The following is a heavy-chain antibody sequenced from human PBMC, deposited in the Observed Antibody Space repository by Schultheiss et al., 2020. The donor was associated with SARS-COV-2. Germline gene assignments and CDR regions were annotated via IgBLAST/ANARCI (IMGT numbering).Heavy chain of an antibody. CDR2: IGADSGGR. CDR3: ARRSGGSKDS. D-gene: IGHD3-16*01. V-gene: IGHV3-23*01. J-gene: IGHJ4*02. CDR1: GFMFRNYV. Sequence: GGSLRLSCAASGFMFRNYVLSWVRQAPGKGLEWVSAIGADSGGRDYADSVRGRFTIYRDSSESTVYLQMNSLRADDTAVYFCARRSGGSKDSWGQGTLVTVSS.